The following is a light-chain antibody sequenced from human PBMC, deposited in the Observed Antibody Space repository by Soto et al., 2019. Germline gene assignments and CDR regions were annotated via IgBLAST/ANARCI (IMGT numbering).Light chain of an antibody. Sequence: DIVQTQSPATPPSSPVGGTTLTCSASQSVSSSYIAWYQQRPGQTPSLLIYGASTRATGIPDRFSGSGSGTHFTLTISRLEPGDFAVYYCQHYGSTTFTFGQGTRLEIK. CDR1: QSVSSSY. J-gene: IGKJ5*01. CDR3: QHYGSTTFT. V-gene: IGKV3-20*01. CDR2: GAS.